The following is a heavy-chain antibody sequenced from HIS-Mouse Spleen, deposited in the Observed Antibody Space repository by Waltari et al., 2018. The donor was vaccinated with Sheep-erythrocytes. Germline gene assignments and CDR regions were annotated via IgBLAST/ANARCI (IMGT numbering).Heavy chain of an antibody. CDR2: IRSSSSYR. CDR1: GFTFSSYS. D-gene: IGHD1-26*01. Sequence: EVQLVESGGGLVKPGGSLRLSCAASGFTFSSYSMNWVGQAPGKGLGVVSSIRSSSSYRYSASSVKGRFTISRDNAKNSLYLQMNSLRAEDTAVYYCARVASGATFDYWGQGTLVTVSS. V-gene: IGHV3-21*01. CDR3: ARVASGATFDY. J-gene: IGHJ4*02.